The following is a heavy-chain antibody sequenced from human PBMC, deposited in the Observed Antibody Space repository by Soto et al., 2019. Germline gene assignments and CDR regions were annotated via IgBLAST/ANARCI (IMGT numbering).Heavy chain of an antibody. CDR1: GFTFSSYA. V-gene: IGHV3-30*09. J-gene: IGHJ6*02. D-gene: IGHD3-16*01. CDR2: ISYSGIDK. Sequence: QVQLVESGGGVVQPGRSLRLSCAASGFTFSSYAMHWVRQAPGKGLEWVAVISYSGIDKYYADSVKGRFAISRDNSKNTLYLQMNSLRVEDTAVYYCAKSVTAPPYYYYGMDVWGQGTTVTV. CDR3: AKSVTAPPYYYYGMDV.